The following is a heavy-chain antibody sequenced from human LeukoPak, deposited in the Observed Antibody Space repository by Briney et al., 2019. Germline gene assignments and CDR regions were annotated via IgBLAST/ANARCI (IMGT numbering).Heavy chain of an antibody. J-gene: IGHJ4*02. CDR1: GFTFANYN. CDR3: ARDLRRDCSTTTCYAFDY. D-gene: IGHD2-2*01. CDR2: ISSTSSTI. Sequence: GGSLRLSCAASGFTFANYNFNWVRQAPGKGLEWVSYISSTSSTIYYADSMKGRFTISRDNAKNSLYLQMNSLRADDTAVYYCARDLRRDCSTTTCYAFDYWGQGTLVTVSS. V-gene: IGHV3-48*01.